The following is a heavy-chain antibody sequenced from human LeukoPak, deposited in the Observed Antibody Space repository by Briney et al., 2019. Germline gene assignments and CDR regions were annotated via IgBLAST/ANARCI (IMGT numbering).Heavy chain of an antibody. V-gene: IGHV1-46*01. CDR1: GYTFTSYY. J-gene: IGHJ4*02. D-gene: IGHD3-22*01. CDR3: ARSNPPIYYYDSSGYSHFDY. CDR2: INPSGGST. Sequence: ASVKVSCKASGYTFTSYYMHWVRQAPGQGLGWMGIINPSGGSTSYAQKFQGRVTMTRDTSTSTVYMELSSLRSEDTAVYYCARSNPPIYYYDSSGYSHFDYWGQGTLVTVSS.